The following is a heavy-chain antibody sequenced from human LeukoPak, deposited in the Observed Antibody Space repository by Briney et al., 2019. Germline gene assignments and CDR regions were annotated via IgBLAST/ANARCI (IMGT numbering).Heavy chain of an antibody. CDR2: ISAYNGNT. V-gene: IGHV1-18*01. D-gene: IGHD3-3*01. CDR3: ARAIFGVPTAWKFDY. J-gene: IGHJ4*02. Sequence: ASVKVSCKASGYTFTSYGISWVRQAPGQGLEWMGWISAYNGNTNYAQKLQGRVTMTTDTSTSTAYMELRSLGSDDTAVYYCARAIFGVPTAWKFDYWGQGTLVTVSS. CDR1: GYTFTSYG.